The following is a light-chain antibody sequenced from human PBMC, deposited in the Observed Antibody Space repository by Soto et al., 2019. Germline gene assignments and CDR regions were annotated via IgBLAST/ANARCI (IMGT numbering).Light chain of an antibody. CDR1: QSISVS. CDR3: QNYNSYLWK. Sequence: DIQMTHSPSTLSASVLYIVTITFRASQSISVSLAWYQQKPGKAPELLIYDASSLQGGVPSRFSGSGSGTEFTLTISSLQPDDFATYYCQNYNSYLWKFGQGTKVDIK. V-gene: IGKV1-5*01. J-gene: IGKJ1*01. CDR2: DAS.